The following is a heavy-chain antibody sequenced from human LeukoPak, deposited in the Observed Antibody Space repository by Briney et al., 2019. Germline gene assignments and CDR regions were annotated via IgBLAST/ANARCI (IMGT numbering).Heavy chain of an antibody. CDR1: GFTFSSYA. Sequence: SGGSLRLSCAASGFTFSSYAMHWVRQAPGKGLEWVAVISYDGSNKYYADSVKGRFTISRDNSKNTLYLQMNSLRAEDTAVYYCARDKDGYNSPPSDYWGQGTLVTVSS. CDR2: ISYDGSNK. J-gene: IGHJ4*02. CDR3: ARDKDGYNSPPSDY. D-gene: IGHD5-24*01. V-gene: IGHV3-30-3*01.